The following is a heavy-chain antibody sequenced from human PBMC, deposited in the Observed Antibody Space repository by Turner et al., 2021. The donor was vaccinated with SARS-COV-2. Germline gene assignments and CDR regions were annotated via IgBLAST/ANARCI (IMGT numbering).Heavy chain of an antibody. CDR2: ISYDGSNK. CDR1: GFTFSRYG. V-gene: IGHV3-30*18. CDR3: AKPEYSYAYSPNYFDY. Sequence: QVQLVESGGGVVQPGRSLRLSCAASGFTFSRYGMHWVRQAPDKGLKWVAVISYDGSNKYYADSVKGRFTISRDNSKNTLYLQMNSLRAEDTAVYYCAKPEYSYAYSPNYFDYWGQGTLVTVSS. D-gene: IGHD5-18*01. J-gene: IGHJ4*02.